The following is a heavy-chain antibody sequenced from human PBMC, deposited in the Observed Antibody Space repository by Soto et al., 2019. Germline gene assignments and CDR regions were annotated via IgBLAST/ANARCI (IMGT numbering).Heavy chain of an antibody. CDR2: IYYSGST. D-gene: IGHD3-9*01. CDR3: ARHFEGNWFDP. V-gene: IGHV4-39*01. Sequence: SETLSLTCTVSGGSISSSSYYWGWIRQPPGKGLEWIGSIYYSGSTYYNPSLKSRVTISVDTSKNQFSLKLSSVTAADTAVYYCARHFEGNWFDPWGQGTLVTVS. J-gene: IGHJ5*02. CDR1: GGSISSSSYY.